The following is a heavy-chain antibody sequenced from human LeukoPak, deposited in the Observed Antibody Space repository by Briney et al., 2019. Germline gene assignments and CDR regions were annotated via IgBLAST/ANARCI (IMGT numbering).Heavy chain of an antibody. D-gene: IGHD2-2*01. CDR1: GGSISITSYY. V-gene: IGHV4-39*07. CDR2: MYSSGST. Sequence: SETLSLTCTVSGGSISITSYYWGWIRQPPGKGLEWIGSMYSSGSTYYNPSLKSRVTISVDTSKNQFSLKLSSVTAADAAVYYCARGPPDCSSTSCYAFDAFDIWGQGTMVTVSS. J-gene: IGHJ3*02. CDR3: ARGPPDCSSTSCYAFDAFDI.